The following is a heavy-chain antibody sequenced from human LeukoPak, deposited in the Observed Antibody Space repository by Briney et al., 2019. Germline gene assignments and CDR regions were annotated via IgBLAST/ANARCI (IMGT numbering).Heavy chain of an antibody. V-gene: IGHV3-23*01. J-gene: IGHJ4*02. CDR2: ISASGGST. Sequence: GGSLRLSCAASGFTLSNYAMSWVRQAPGKGLEWVASISASGGSTYYADSVKGRFTVSRDNAKNTLYLQMNSLRAEDTAVYYCARKVGGYSSGTSCQFNFDCWGQGTLVTVS. CDR3: ARKVGGYSSGTSCQFNFDC. CDR1: GFTLSNYA. D-gene: IGHD2-2*01.